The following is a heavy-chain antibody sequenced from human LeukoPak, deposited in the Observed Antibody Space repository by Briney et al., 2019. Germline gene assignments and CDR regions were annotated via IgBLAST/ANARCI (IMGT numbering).Heavy chain of an antibody. Sequence: SVKVSCKASGGTFSSYAISWVRQAPGQGLEWMGGIIPIFGTANYAQKFQGRVIMTTDTSTSTAYMELMSLRSDDTAVFYCARDGSGGGGYFDYWGQGTLVIVSS. D-gene: IGHD6-19*01. CDR3: ARDGSGGGGYFDY. CDR2: IIPIFGTA. CDR1: GGTFSSYA. J-gene: IGHJ4*02. V-gene: IGHV1-69*05.